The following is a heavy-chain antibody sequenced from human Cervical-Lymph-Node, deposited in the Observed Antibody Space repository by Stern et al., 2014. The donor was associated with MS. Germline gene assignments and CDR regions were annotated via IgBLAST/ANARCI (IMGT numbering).Heavy chain of an antibody. CDR3: ARDPGGYFHGMDV. J-gene: IGHJ6*02. D-gene: IGHD2/OR15-2a*01. V-gene: IGHV1-18*01. Sequence: VQLVESGGEVKKPGASAKVSCKASGYTFTRYGIAWVRQAPGKSLEWMGGISSYNANTGFAQRFQERLSMTTDTSTSTVYMELRSLRSDDTAVYYCARDPGGYFHGMDVWGQGTTVTVSS. CDR2: ISSYNANT. CDR1: GYTFTRYG.